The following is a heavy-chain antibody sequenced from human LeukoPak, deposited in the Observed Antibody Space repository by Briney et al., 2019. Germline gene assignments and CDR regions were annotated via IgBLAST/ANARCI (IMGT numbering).Heavy chain of an antibody. D-gene: IGHD3-10*01. CDR3: ARDWKRYYYGSGSYLHDY. V-gene: IGHV3-7*01. CDR2: IKQDGSEK. J-gene: IGHJ4*02. CDR1: GFTFSSYW. Sequence: GGSLRVSCAASGFTFSSYWMSWVRQAPGKGLEWVANIKQDGSEKYYVDSVKGRFTISRDNAKNSLYLQMTSLRAGDTSVYYCARDWKRYYYGSGSYLHDYWGQGTLVTVSS.